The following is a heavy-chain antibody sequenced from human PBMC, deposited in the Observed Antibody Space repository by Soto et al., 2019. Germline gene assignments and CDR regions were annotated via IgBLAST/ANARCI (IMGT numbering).Heavy chain of an antibody. CDR3: ARGPPCMEAFDI. D-gene: IGHD2-8*01. V-gene: IGHV4-59*01. CDR1: GGSISSYY. J-gene: IGHJ3*02. CDR2: ISHTGTT. Sequence: QVQLQESGPGLVKPSETLSLTCTVSGGSISSYYWSWIRQSPGKGLEWVAYISHTGTTDYNPSLKSRLTISLDTSKNQFSLKLTSVTAADTAVYYCARGPPCMEAFDIWGQGTKVTVSP.